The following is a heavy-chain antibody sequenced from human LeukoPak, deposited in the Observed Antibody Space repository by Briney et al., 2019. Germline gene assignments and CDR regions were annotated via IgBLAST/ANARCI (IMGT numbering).Heavy chain of an antibody. CDR2: IGAYNGNT. Sequence: GASVKVSCKASGYTFTSYGISWVRQAPGQGLEWMGWIGAYNGNTNYAQKLQGRVTMTTDTSTSTAYMELRSLRSDDTAVYYCARGVLWFGDGGNWFDPWGQGTLVTVSS. V-gene: IGHV1-18*04. D-gene: IGHD3-10*01. J-gene: IGHJ5*02. CDR3: ARGVLWFGDGGNWFDP. CDR1: GYTFTSYG.